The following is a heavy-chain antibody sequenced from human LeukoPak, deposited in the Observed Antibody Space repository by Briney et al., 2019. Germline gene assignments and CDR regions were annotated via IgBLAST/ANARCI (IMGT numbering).Heavy chain of an antibody. J-gene: IGHJ4*02. CDR2: SSSGSTI. Sequence: GGSLRLSCAASGFTFSSYEMNWVRQAPGKGLEWVSHSSSGSTIYYAGSVKGRFTIARDNAKNSVYLQMNSLRAEDTAVYYCARGSLHSAYGFDYWGQGTLVTVSS. D-gene: IGHD5-12*01. CDR3: ARGSLHSAYGFDY. V-gene: IGHV3-48*03. CDR1: GFTFSSYE.